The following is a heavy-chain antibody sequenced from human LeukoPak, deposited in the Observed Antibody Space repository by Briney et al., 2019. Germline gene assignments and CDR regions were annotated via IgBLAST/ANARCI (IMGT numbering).Heavy chain of an antibody. J-gene: IGHJ4*02. V-gene: IGHV3-23*01. Sequence: PGGSLRLSCAASGFTFSRYAMSWVRQAPGKGLEWVSAISGSGGTTYYADSVKGRFTISRDNSKNSLYLQMNSLRDEDTAVYYCARAGYGGNFRNFDYWGQGTLVTVSS. CDR1: GFTFSRYA. D-gene: IGHD4-23*01. CDR2: ISGSGGTT. CDR3: ARAGYGGNFRNFDY.